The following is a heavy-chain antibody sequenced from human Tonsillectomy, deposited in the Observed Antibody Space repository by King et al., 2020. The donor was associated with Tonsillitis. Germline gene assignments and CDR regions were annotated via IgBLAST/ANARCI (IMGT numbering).Heavy chain of an antibody. CDR2: INSDGSST. J-gene: IGHJ6*02. CDR3: ARGNHYGMDV. Sequence: VQLVESGGGLVQTGGSLRLSCAASGFTFSNYFMHWVRQAPGKGLVWVSRINSDGSSTSYADSVKGRFTISRDNAKNTLFLQMNSLRAEDTAVYYCARGNHYGMDVWGQGTTVTVPS. D-gene: IGHD1-14*01. CDR1: GFTFSNYF. V-gene: IGHV3-74*01.